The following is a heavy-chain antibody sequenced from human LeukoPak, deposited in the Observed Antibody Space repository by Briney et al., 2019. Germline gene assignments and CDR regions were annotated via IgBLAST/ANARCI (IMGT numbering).Heavy chain of an antibody. V-gene: IGHV4-34*01. D-gene: IGHD3-10*01. CDR2: INYSGST. Sequence: SETLSLTCAVYGGSFSGYYWSWIRQPPGKGLEWIGEINYSGSTNYNPSLKSRVTISVDTSKNQFSLKLSSVTAADTAVYYCARGKNLYGSGSYYNSLPFGYWGQGTLVTVSS. CDR3: ARGKNLYGSGSYYNSLPFGY. CDR1: GGSFSGYY. J-gene: IGHJ4*02.